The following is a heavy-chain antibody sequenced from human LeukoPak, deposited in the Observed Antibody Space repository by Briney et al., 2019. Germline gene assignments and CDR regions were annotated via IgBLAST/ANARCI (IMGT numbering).Heavy chain of an antibody. V-gene: IGHV3-48*04. CDR2: ISSSSSTI. Sequence: QPGGSLRLSCAASGFTFSSYSMNWVRQAPGKGLEWVSYISSSSSTIYYADSVKGRFTISRDNARNSLYLQMNSLRAEDTAVYYCARVNLYYNSGASPHFDYWGQGTLVTVSS. D-gene: IGHD3-22*01. CDR1: GFTFSSYS. J-gene: IGHJ4*02. CDR3: ARVNLYYNSGASPHFDY.